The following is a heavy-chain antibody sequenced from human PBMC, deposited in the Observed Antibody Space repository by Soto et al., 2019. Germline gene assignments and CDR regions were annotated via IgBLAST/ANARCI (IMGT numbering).Heavy chain of an antibody. V-gene: IGHV4-31*03. CDR3: ARDSPASYYGPPIDTRRHPQSYYYGMDV. J-gene: IGHJ6*02. CDR1: GGSISSGGYY. D-gene: IGHD3-10*01. CDR2: IYYSGST. Sequence: QVQLQESGPGLVKPSQTLSLTCTVSGGSISSGGYYWSWIRQHPGKGLEWIGYIYYSGSTYYNPSLKSRVTISVDTSKNQFSLKLSSVTAADTAVYYCARDSPASYYGPPIDTRRHPQSYYYGMDVWGQGTTVTVSS.